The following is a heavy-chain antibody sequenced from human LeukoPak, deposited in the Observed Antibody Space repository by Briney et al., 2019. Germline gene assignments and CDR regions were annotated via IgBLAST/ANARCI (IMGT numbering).Heavy chain of an antibody. CDR3: ARAGEGLLAYSFDI. D-gene: IGHD1-26*01. J-gene: IGHJ3*02. CDR2: INSDGSET. V-gene: IGHV3-74*01. Sequence: QPGGSETLSCAASGFTFSNYWMHWVRQGPGKGLVWVSRINSDGSETSHADSVKGRFTISRDNAKNTLYLQMNSLRAEDTAVYYCARAGEGLLAYSFDIWGHGRMVIVAS. CDR1: GFTFSNYW.